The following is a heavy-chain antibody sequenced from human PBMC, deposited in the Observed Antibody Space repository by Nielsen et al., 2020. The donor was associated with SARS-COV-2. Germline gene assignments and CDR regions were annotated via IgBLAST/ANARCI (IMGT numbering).Heavy chain of an antibody. D-gene: IGHD1-26*01. CDR2: ILGSGAAT. CDR3: AKDRIPGGLWEIDY. J-gene: IGHJ4*02. CDR1: GFTFGTYT. V-gene: IGHV3-23*01. Sequence: GGSLRLSCTVSGFTFGTYTISWVRQPPGKGLQWVAGILGSGAATFYADSVKGRFTVSRDNSMNTVYLEMSRLRSEDTALYFCAKDRIPGGLWEIDYWGQGTRVTVSS.